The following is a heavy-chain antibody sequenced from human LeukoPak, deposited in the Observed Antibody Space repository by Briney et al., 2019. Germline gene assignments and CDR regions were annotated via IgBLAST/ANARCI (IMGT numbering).Heavy chain of an antibody. J-gene: IGHJ5*02. D-gene: IGHD2-15*01. Sequence: GGSLRLSCAASGFTFSSYGMSWVRQAPGKGLEWVSAISGSDGSTYYADSVKGRFTISRDNFKNTLYLQMKTLRAEDTAVYYCAKVGKSAGLSWWSGNNWFDPWGQGTLVTVSS. CDR2: ISGSDGST. V-gene: IGHV3-23*01. CDR1: GFTFSSYG. CDR3: AKVGKSAGLSWWSGNNWFDP.